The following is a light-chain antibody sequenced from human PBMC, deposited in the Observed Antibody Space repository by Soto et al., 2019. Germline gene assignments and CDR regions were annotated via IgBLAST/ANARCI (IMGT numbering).Light chain of an antibody. Sequence: DIQMTQSPSSLSASVGDRVTITCRASQSISSYLNWYQQNTGKAPKLLIYAASSLQSGVPSRFSGSGSGTDYTLPISSQQPEDVATTYCQQRYNTTPLTFGGGTKVDIK. CDR2: AAS. CDR1: QSISSY. V-gene: IGKV1-39*01. CDR3: QQRYNTTPLT. J-gene: IGKJ4*01.